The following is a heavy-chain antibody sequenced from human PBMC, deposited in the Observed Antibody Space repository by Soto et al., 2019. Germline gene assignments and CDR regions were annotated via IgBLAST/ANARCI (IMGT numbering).Heavy chain of an antibody. J-gene: IGHJ6*03. CDR3: ASVVPASNYYYYYYMDV. Sequence: ASVKVSCKASGGTFSSYTISWVRQAPGQGLEWMGRIIPILGIANYAQKFQGRVTITADKSTSTAYMELSSLRSEDTAVYYCASVVPASNYYYYYYMDVWGKGTTVTVSS. D-gene: IGHD2-2*01. CDR2: IIPILGIA. V-gene: IGHV1-69*02. CDR1: GGTFSSYT.